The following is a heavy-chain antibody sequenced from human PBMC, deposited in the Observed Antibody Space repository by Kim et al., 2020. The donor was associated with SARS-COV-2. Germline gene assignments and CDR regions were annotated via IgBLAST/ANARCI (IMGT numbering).Heavy chain of an antibody. CDR3: TTGQLWKPYYYYGMDV. V-gene: IGHV3-15*01. J-gene: IGHJ6*02. CDR1: GFTFSNAW. Sequence: GGSLRLSCAASGFTFSNAWMSWVRQAPGKGLEWVGRIKSKTDGGTTDYAAPVKGRFTISRDDSKNTLYLQMNILKTEDTAVYYCTTGQLWKPYYYYGMDVWGQGTTVTVSS. CDR2: IKSKTDGGTT. D-gene: IGHD5-18*01.